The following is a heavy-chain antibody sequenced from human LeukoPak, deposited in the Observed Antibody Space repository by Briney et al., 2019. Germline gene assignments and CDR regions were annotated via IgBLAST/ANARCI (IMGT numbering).Heavy chain of an antibody. Sequence: PSETLSLTCTVSGGSVRRGSYHWSWTRQPPGKGLECIGYFYHSGSTNYSPSLKSRVTISVDMSKNQFFLNLTSVTAADTAVYYCARGRLGATYWGQGTLVTVSS. CDR1: GGSVRRGSYH. V-gene: IGHV4-61*01. D-gene: IGHD1-26*01. J-gene: IGHJ4*02. CDR2: FYHSGST. CDR3: ARGRLGATY.